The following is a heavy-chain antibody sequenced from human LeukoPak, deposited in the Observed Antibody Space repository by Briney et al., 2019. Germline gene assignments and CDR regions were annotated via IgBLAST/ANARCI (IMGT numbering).Heavy chain of an antibody. D-gene: IGHD5-12*01. Sequence: ASVKVSCKASGGTFSSYAISWVRQAPGQGLEWMGGIIPIFGTANYAQKFQGRVTITADESTSTAYMELSSLRSEDTAVYYCARGPNSGYDLLPDYWGQGTLVTVSS. V-gene: IGHV1-69*13. J-gene: IGHJ4*02. CDR2: IIPIFGTA. CDR3: ARGPNSGYDLLPDY. CDR1: GGTFSSYA.